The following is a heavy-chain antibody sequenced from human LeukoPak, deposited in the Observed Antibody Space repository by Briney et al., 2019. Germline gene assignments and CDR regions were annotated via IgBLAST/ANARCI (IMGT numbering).Heavy chain of an antibody. V-gene: IGHV3-30-3*01. CDR3: AREGAVATNNWFDP. Sequence: PGGSLRLSCAASGFTFSSYAMYWVRQAPGKGLEWVAVISYDGSNKYYADSVKGRFTISRDNSKNPLYLQMNSLGAEDPAGYYCAREGAVATNNWFDPWGQGTLVTVSS. CDR1: GFTFSSYA. J-gene: IGHJ5*02. CDR2: ISYDGSNK. D-gene: IGHD6-19*01.